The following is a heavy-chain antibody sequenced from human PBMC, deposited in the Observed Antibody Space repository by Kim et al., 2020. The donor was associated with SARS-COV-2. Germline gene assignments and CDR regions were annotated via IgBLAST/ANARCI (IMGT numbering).Heavy chain of an antibody. D-gene: IGHD6-13*01. CDR3: ASRYSSSWYKYYYYYYGMDV. CDR1: GGTFSSYA. CDR2: IIPIFGTA. V-gene: IGHV1-69*13. Sequence: SVKVSCKASGGTFSSYAISWVRQAPGQGLEWMGGIIPIFGTANYAQKFQGRVTITADESTSTAYMELSSLRSEDTAVYYCASRYSSSWYKYYYYYYGMDVWGQGTTVTVSS. J-gene: IGHJ6*02.